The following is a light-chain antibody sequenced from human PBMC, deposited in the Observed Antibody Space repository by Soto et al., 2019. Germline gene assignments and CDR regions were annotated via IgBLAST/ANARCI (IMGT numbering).Light chain of an antibody. J-gene: IGKJ1*01. CDR3: QQSYSTLLT. Sequence: DIQMTQSPSSLSASVGDRVTITCRASQSISSYLNWYQQKPGKAPKLLIYAASSLQSGVPSRFSGSGSGTDFTLTISSLQPEDFATYYCQQSYSTLLTCGQGTKVDIK. V-gene: IGKV1-39*01. CDR2: AAS. CDR1: QSISSY.